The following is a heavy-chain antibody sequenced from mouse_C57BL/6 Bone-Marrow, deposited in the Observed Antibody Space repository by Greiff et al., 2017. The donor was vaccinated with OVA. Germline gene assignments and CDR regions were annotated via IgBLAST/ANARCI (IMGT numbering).Heavy chain of an antibody. Sequence: EVNLVESGGDLVKPGGSLKLSCAASGFTFSSYGMSWVRQTPDKRLEWVATISSGGSYTYYPDSVKGRFTISRDNAKNTLYLQMSSLKSEDTAMYYCARRVAYWGQGTLVTVSA. CDR2: ISSGGSYT. CDR1: GFTFSSYG. CDR3: ARRVAY. V-gene: IGHV5-6*02. J-gene: IGHJ3*01.